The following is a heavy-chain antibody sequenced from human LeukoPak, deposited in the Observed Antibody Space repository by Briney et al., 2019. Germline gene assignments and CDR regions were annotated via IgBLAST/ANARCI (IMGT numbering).Heavy chain of an antibody. Sequence: GASLKVSCKASGYTFINYGINWVRQAPGEGLEWMGWISAYNGNTNYAQKLQGRVTMTTDTSTSTAYMELRSLTSDDTAVYYCATEAIVVVTARDYWYFDLRGRGTLVTVSS. D-gene: IGHD2-21*02. V-gene: IGHV1-18*01. CDR3: ATEAIVVVTARDYWYFDL. CDR2: ISAYNGNT. J-gene: IGHJ2*01. CDR1: GYTFINYG.